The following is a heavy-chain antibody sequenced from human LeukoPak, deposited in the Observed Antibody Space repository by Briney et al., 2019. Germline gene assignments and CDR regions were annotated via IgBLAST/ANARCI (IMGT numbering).Heavy chain of an antibody. Sequence: GGSLRLSCAASGFMFSSYNMNWVRQAPGKGLEWVASIKQDGSEKYYVDSVKGRFTISRDNAKNSLYLQMNSLRAEDTAVYYCARVQGIELTNSDYFDYWGQGTLVTVSS. J-gene: IGHJ4*02. V-gene: IGHV3-7*01. D-gene: IGHD5-18*01. CDR3: ARVQGIELTNSDYFDY. CDR1: GFMFSSYN. CDR2: IKQDGSEK.